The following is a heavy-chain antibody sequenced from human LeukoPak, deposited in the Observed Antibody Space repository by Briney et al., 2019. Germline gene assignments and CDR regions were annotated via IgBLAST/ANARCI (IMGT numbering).Heavy chain of an antibody. Sequence: AGRSLRLSCAASGFTFSSYGMHWVRQAPGKGLEWEAVIWYDGSNKYYADSVKGRFTISRDNSKNTLYLQMNSLRAEDTAVYYCAKAGGPDSSGYYHYFDYWGQGTLVTVSS. CDR1: GFTFSSYG. V-gene: IGHV3-33*06. D-gene: IGHD3-22*01. CDR3: AKAGGPDSSGYYHYFDY. J-gene: IGHJ4*02. CDR2: IWYDGSNK.